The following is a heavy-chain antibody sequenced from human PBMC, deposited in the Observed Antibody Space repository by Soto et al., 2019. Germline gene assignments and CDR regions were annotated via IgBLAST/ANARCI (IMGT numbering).Heavy chain of an antibody. D-gene: IGHD2-8*01. CDR3: ARAINGDNWFDP. V-gene: IGHV1-18*01. J-gene: IGHJ5*02. CDR1: GYTLTRDG. CDR2: ISAYNGNT. Sequence: QVQLVQSGAEVKKPGASVKVSFKASGYTLTRDGISWVRQAPGQGLEWMGWISAYNGNTNYAQKLQGRVTMTTDTSTSTAYMELRSLRSVDTAVYYCARAINGDNWFDPWGQGTLVTVSS.